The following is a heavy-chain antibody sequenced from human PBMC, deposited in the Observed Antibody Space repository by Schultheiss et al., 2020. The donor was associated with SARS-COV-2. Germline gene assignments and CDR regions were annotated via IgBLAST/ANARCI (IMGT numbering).Heavy chain of an antibody. J-gene: IGHJ6*04. V-gene: IGHV3-74*01. CDR3: VSTSQRDV. Sequence: GGSLRLSCAASGFTFSSYWMHWVRQAPGKGLVWVSGINWNGGSTGYADSVKGRFTISRDNSKNTLYLQMNSLRAEDTAVYYCVSTSQRDVWGKGTTVTVSS. CDR2: INWNGGST. D-gene: IGHD5/OR15-5a*01. CDR1: GFTFSSYW.